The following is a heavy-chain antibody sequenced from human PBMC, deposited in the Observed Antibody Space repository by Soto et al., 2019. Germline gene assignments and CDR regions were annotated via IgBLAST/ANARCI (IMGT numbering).Heavy chain of an antibody. CDR3: ARGQPLSGSYYNGGNDAFDI. J-gene: IGHJ3*02. D-gene: IGHD3-10*01. CDR1: GFSVSSSD. CDR2: IYSGGST. Sequence: GGSLRLSCAASGFSVSSSDMSWVRQVPGEGLEWVSVIYSGGSTHDADYVKGRFSVSRDTSKNTLYLQMNSLRAEDTAVYYCARGQPLSGSYYNGGNDAFDIWGQGTMVTVSS. V-gene: IGHV3-53*05.